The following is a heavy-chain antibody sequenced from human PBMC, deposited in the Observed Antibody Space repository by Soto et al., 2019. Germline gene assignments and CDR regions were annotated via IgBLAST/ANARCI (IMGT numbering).Heavy chain of an antibody. V-gene: IGHV3-23*01. CDR1: GFTFSSYA. CDR2: ISGSGGST. J-gene: IGHJ5*02. CDR3: AKDRRYSSSWGWFDP. D-gene: IGHD6-13*01. Sequence: GGSLRLSCAASGFTFSSYAMSWVRQAPGKGLEWVSAISGSGGSTYYADSVKGRFTISRDNSKNTLYLQMNSLRAEDTAVYYCAKDRRYSSSWGWFDPWGQGTLVTVSS.